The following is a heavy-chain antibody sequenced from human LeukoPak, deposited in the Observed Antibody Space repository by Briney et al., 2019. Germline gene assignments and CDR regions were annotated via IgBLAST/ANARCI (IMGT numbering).Heavy chain of an antibody. Sequence: GGSLRLSCAASGFTFSSYWMSWVRQAPGKGLEWVANIKQDGSEKYYVDSVKGRFTISRDNAKNSLYLQMNSLRAEDTAVYYCARRYYDILTGYLHFDYWGQGTLVTVSS. J-gene: IGHJ4*02. CDR2: IKQDGSEK. CDR3: ARRYYDILTGYLHFDY. CDR1: GFTFSSYW. D-gene: IGHD3-9*01. V-gene: IGHV3-7*01.